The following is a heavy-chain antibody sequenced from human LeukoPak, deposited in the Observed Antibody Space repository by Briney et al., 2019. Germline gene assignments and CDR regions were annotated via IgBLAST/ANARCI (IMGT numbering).Heavy chain of an antibody. Sequence: GASVKVSCKASGYTFTNHDINWVRQAPGQGLEWMGWINPNSGGTNYAQKFQGRVTMTRDTSISTAYMELSRLRSDDTAVYYCARDLPMSYYDFWGQGTLVTVSS. CDR1: GYTFTNHD. D-gene: IGHD3-3*01. V-gene: IGHV1-2*02. CDR3: ARDLPMSYYDF. J-gene: IGHJ4*02. CDR2: INPNSGGT.